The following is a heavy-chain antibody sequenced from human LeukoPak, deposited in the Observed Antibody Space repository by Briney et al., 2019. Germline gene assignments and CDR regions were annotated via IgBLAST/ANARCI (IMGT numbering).Heavy chain of an antibody. CDR3: ARGDPVVGGKLDY. CDR1: GYTFTSYS. D-gene: IGHD2-2*01. Sequence: ASVKVSCKASGYTFTSYSIQWVRQAPGQGLEWMGIINPSGGSTSYAQKFQGRVTMTRDTSTSTVYMELSSLRSEDTAVYYCARGDPVVGGKLDYWGQGTLVTVSS. V-gene: IGHV1-46*01. CDR2: INPSGGST. J-gene: IGHJ4*02.